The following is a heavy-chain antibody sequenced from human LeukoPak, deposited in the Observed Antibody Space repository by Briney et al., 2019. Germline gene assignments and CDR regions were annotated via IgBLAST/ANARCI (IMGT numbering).Heavy chain of an antibody. D-gene: IGHD2-2*01. CDR3: AKDGRSRNSGWDPIDM. V-gene: IGHV3-23*01. Sequence: GGSLRLSCAPSVYTFSVYDMRWVRETPRKGREWVSATGGPSHEIYYVDTVKGRFTLSRDNSKNTLYLHMNSLRVEHTGISYSAKDGRSRNSGWDPIDMWGQGTMVTVSS. CDR2: TGGPSHEI. CDR1: VYTFSVYD. J-gene: IGHJ3*02.